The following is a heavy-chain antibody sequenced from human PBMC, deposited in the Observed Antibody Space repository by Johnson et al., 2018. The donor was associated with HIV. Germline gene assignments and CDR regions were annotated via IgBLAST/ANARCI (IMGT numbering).Heavy chain of an antibody. D-gene: IGHD3-16*01. CDR3: ARRGRRADDAFDI. V-gene: IGHV3-30*04. Sequence: QVQLVESGGGLVKPGGSLRLSCAASGFTFSSYAMHWVRQAPGKGLEWVAVISYDGSNKYYADSVKGLFTISRDNSKNTLYLQMNSLRAEDTAVYYCARRGRRADDAFDIWGQGTMVTVSS. CDR1: GFTFSSYA. J-gene: IGHJ3*02. CDR2: ISYDGSNK.